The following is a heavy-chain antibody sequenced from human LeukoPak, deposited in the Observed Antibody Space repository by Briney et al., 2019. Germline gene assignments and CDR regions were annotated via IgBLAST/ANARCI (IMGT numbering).Heavy chain of an antibody. CDR1: GGSISSYY. D-gene: IGHD3-22*01. CDR3: ARGGSSGYYAWFDP. CDR2: IYYSGST. V-gene: IGHV4-59*01. J-gene: IGHJ5*02. Sequence: SETLSLTCTVSGGSISSYYWSWTRQPPGKGLEWIGYIYYSGSTNYNPSLKSRVTISVDTSKNQFSLKLSSVTAADTAVYYCARGGSSGYYAWFDPWGQGTLVTVSS.